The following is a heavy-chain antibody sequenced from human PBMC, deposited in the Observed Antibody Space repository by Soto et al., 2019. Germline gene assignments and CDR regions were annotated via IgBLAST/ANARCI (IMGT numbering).Heavy chain of an antibody. Sequence: QVQLVQSGAEEKKPGASVKVSCKASGYTFTGYAMHWVRQAPGQRLEWMGWINAGNGNTKYSQKFQGRVTITRDTSESAAYMELSSLSSEDTAVYCGARAVAVAADFDYWGQGTLVTVSS. CDR1: GYTFTGYA. V-gene: IGHV1-3*05. CDR3: ARAVAVAADFDY. J-gene: IGHJ4*02. CDR2: INAGNGNT. D-gene: IGHD6-19*01.